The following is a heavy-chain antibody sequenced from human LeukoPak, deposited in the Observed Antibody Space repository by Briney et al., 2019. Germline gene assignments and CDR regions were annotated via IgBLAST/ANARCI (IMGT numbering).Heavy chain of an antibody. J-gene: IGHJ4*02. CDR3: AKRNSAYYFDY. CDR1: GFTFSNYA. Sequence: GGSLRLSCAASGFTFSNYAMSWVRQAPGKGLEWVSEVAGSGDNTHHADSVEGRFIISRDNSRNTLYLQMDSLRAGDTAVYYCAKRNSAYYFDYWGQGTLVSVSS. CDR2: VAGSGDNT. V-gene: IGHV3-23*01. D-gene: IGHD4-11*01.